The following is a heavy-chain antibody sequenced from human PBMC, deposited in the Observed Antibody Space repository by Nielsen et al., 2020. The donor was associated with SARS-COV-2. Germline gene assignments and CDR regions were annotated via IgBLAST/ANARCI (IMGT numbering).Heavy chain of an antibody. CDR2: INPSGGST. D-gene: IGHD1-26*01. CDR1: GYTFTSYY. J-gene: IGHJ5*02. V-gene: IGHV1-46*01. CDR3: ARGMSSGSYFISWFDP. Sequence: ASVKVSCKASGYTFTSYYMHWVRQAPGQGLEWMGIINPSGGSTSYAQKFQGRVTMTRDTSTSTVYMELSSLRSEDTAVYYCARGMSSGSYFISWFDPWGQGTLVTVYS.